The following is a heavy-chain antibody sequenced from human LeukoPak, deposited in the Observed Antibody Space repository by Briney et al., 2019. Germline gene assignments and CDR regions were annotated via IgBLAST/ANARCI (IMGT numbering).Heavy chain of an antibody. CDR3: ARASVTYYYYYYMDV. V-gene: IGHV4-59*01. Sequence: SETLSLTCTVSGGSLSAYYWNWIRQPPGKGLEWIGYIHYSGSTNYNPSLKSRVTISVDTSKNQFSLKLSSVTAADTAVYYCARASVTYYYYYYMDVWGKGTTVTVSS. D-gene: IGHD4-11*01. CDR2: IHYSGST. CDR1: GGSLSAYY. J-gene: IGHJ6*03.